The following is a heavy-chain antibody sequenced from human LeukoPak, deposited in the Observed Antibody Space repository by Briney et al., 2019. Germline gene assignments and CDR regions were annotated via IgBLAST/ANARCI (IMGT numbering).Heavy chain of an antibody. J-gene: IGHJ4*02. CDR1: GYTFTTYG. D-gene: IGHD2-2*01. Sequence: GASVKVSCKPSGYTFTTYGINWVRQAPGQGLECMGWISVHNGDTNYAPKFQDRVTMTTDTSTGTAYMELRSLKSDDTAVFCCARGGRFCFNGKCYPQSFDYWGQGTLITVSS. CDR2: ISVHNGDT. V-gene: IGHV1-18*01. CDR3: ARGGRFCFNGKCYPQSFDY.